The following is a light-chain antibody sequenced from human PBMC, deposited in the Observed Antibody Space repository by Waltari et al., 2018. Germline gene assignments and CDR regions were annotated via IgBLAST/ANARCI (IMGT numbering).Light chain of an antibody. Sequence: SCRASQSVRKYLAWYQQRPGQAPRLLIYDASTRATDIPDRFSGSGFGTDFSLTISRLEPEDFAVYYCQKYESLPATFGQGTKVEIK. CDR2: DAS. V-gene: IGKV3-20*01. CDR3: QKYESLPAT. CDR1: QSVRKY. J-gene: IGKJ1*01.